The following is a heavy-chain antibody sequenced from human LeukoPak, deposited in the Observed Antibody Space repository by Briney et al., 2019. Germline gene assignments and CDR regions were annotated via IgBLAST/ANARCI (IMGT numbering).Heavy chain of an antibody. CDR1: GGSISSGDYY. Sequence: PSETLSLTCTVSGGSISSGDYYWSWIRQPPGKGLEWIGYIYYSGSTYYNPSLKSRVTISVDTSKNQFSLKLSSVTAAGTAVYYCARAAPRYCSSTSCYVERDFDPWGQGTLVTVSS. V-gene: IGHV4-30-4*01. CDR3: ARAAPRYCSSTSCYVERDFDP. D-gene: IGHD2-2*01. CDR2: IYYSGST. J-gene: IGHJ5*02.